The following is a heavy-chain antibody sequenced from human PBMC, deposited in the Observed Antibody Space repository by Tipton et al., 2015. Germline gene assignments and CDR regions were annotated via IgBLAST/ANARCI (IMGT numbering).Heavy chain of an antibody. CDR2: SRNKANSYTA. Sequence: SLRLSCAASGLTFSDRYMDWVRQAPGKGLERVGRSRNKANSYTAEYTASVTGRFTISRDDSKNALYLQMNSLKSEDTAVYYCATIRGDLGCWGQGTLVTVSS. J-gene: IGHJ4*02. D-gene: IGHD3-10*01. CDR3: ATIRGDLGC. CDR1: GLTFSDRY. V-gene: IGHV3-72*01.